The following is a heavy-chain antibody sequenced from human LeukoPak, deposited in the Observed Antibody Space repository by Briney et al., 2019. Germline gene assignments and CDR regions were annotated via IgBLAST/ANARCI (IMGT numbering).Heavy chain of an antibody. CDR3: SRATDAIFDWFDS. CDR2: MYYSGST. J-gene: IGHJ5*01. V-gene: IGHV4-30-4*01. CDR1: GGSVSGGNYV. Sequence: SQTLSLTCTVSGGSVSGGNYVWTCIRQPPGKGLEWIGYMYYSGSTYYNPSLKSRVIISVDPSKNHSTLKLTSVSAADTAMYYCSRATDAIFDWFDSWGQGTLVTVSS. D-gene: IGHD2-21*02.